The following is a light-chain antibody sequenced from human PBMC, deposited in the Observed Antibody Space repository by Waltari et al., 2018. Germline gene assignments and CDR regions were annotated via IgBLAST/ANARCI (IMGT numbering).Light chain of an antibody. Sequence: QSALTQPASVSGSPGQSITISCTGTSSDVGGYNYVSWYQQHPGKAPKPMIFDVSNRPSGVSHSFSVSKSGNTASLTISGHEAEEEANYYRSSYTSSSTLVFGGGTKLTVL. CDR3: SSYTSSSTLV. V-gene: IGLV2-14*01. J-gene: IGLJ3*02. CDR1: SSDVGGYNY. CDR2: DVS.